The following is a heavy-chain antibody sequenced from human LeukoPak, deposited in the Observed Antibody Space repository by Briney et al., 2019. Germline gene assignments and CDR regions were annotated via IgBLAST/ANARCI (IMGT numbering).Heavy chain of an antibody. CDR3: AEDTRHYFDY. CDR2: ISYDGSNK. J-gene: IGHJ4*02. CDR1: GFTFSSYE. Sequence: GGSLRLSCAASGFTFSSYEMNWVRQAPGKGLEWVAVISYDGSNKYYADSVKGRFTISRDNSKNTLYLQMNSLRAEDTAVYYCAEDTRHYFDYWGQGTLVTVSS. V-gene: IGHV3-30*04. D-gene: IGHD2-2*01.